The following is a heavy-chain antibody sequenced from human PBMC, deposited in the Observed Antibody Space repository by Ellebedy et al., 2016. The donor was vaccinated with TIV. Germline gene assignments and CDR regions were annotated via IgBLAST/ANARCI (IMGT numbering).Heavy chain of an antibody. CDR1: GYTFTSYY. CDR2: INPSGGST. D-gene: IGHD3-10*01. CDR3: AREEPYGSGTKDYGMDV. Sequence: AASVKVSCKASGYTFTSYYMHWVRQAPRQGLEWMGIINPSGGSTSYAQKLQGRVTMTRDTSTSTVYMELSSLRSEDTAVYYCAREEPYGSGTKDYGMDVWGQGTTVTVSS. J-gene: IGHJ6*02. V-gene: IGHV1-46*04.